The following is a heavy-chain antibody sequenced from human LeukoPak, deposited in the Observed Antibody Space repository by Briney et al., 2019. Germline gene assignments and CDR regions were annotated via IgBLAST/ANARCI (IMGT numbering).Heavy chain of an antibody. D-gene: IGHD3-22*01. J-gene: IGHJ4*02. CDR2: INHSGST. CDR3: ARGNPTYYYDSSGYYRY. V-gene: IGHV4-34*01. CDR1: GGSFSGYY. Sequence: SETLSLTCAVYGGSFSGYYWSWIRQPPGKGLEWIGEINHSGSTNYNLSLKSRVTISVDTSKNQFSLKLSSVTAADTAVYYCARGNPTYYYDSSGYYRYWGQGTLVTVSS.